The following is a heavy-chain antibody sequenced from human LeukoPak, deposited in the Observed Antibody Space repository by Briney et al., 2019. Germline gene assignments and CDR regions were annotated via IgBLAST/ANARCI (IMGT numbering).Heavy chain of an antibody. J-gene: IGHJ4*02. CDR2: INHSGST. V-gene: IGHV4-34*01. D-gene: IGHD5-18*01. CDR1: GRSFSGYY. Sequence: SETLSLTCAVYGRSFSGYYWSWIRQPPGKGLEWIGEINHSGSTNYNPSLKSRVTISVDTSKNQFSLKLSSVTAADTAVYYCARENRGYSYGYYYWGQGTLVTVSS. CDR3: ARENRGYSYGYYY.